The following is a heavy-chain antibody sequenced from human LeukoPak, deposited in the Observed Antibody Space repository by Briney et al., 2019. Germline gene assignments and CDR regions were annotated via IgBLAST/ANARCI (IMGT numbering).Heavy chain of an antibody. CDR2: ISTNGGVT. CDR1: GFTFSRYA. CDR3: VKDVSSTYYYFDY. J-gene: IGHJ4*02. Sequence: GGSLRLSCSASGFTFSRYAMHWVRQAPGKGLEYVSAISTNGGVTYYADSVKGRFTISRDNSKNTLYLEMSSLRVEDTAVYYCVKDVSSTYYYFDYWGQGTLVTV. D-gene: IGHD6-13*01. V-gene: IGHV3-64D*09.